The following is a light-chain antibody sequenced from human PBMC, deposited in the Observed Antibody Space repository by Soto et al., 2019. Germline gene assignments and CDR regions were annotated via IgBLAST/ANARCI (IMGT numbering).Light chain of an antibody. J-gene: IGLJ2*01. CDR2: DVS. CDR3: SSYTRSSTLYVV. CDR1: SSDVGGYNY. Sequence: QSALTQPASASGSPGQSITISCTGTSSDVGGYNYVSWYQQQPGKAPKLMIYDVSNRPSGVSNRFSGSKSGNTASLTISGLQAEDEADYYCSSYTRSSTLYVVFGGGTKLTVL. V-gene: IGLV2-14*01.